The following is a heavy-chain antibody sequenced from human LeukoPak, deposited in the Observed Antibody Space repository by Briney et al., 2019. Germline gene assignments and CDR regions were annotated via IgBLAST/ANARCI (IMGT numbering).Heavy chain of an antibody. CDR1: GFTFSSYA. CDR3: ARDAHAKYGSGSYELADYYGMDV. D-gene: IGHD3-10*01. J-gene: IGHJ6*02. Sequence: GGSLRLSCAASGFTFSSYAMSWVRQAPGKGLEWVSGISGSGGSTYYADSVKGRFTISRGNSKNTLYLQMNSLRAEDTAVYYCARDAHAKYGSGSYELADYYGMDVWGQGTTVTVSS. V-gene: IGHV3-23*01. CDR2: ISGSGGST.